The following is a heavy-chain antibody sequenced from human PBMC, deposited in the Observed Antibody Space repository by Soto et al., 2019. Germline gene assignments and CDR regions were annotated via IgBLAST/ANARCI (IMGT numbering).Heavy chain of an antibody. J-gene: IGHJ4*02. CDR2: INPSGGST. CDR1: GYTFTSYY. CDR3: ARDKNYYDSSGYPNYHFDY. D-gene: IGHD3-22*01. V-gene: IGHV1-46*01. Sequence: ASVKVSCKASGYTFTSYYMHWVRQAPGQGXEWMGIINPSGGSTSYAQKFQGRVTMTRDTSTSTVYMELSSLRSEDTAVYYCARDKNYYDSSGYPNYHFDYWGQGTLVTVSS.